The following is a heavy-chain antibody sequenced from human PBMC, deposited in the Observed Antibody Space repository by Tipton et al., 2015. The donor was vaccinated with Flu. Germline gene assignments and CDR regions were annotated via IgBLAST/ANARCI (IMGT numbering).Heavy chain of an antibody. Sequence: TLSLTCTVSGGSISSGGYYWSWIRQHPGKGLEWIGYIYYSGSTYFNPSLKSRVTISVDTSKNQFSLKMSTVTAADTAVYYCARWYYDILNGYYTQGPNFDYWGQGTLVTVSS. V-gene: IGHV4-31*03. J-gene: IGHJ4*02. D-gene: IGHD3-9*01. CDR3: ARWYYDILNGYYTQGPNFDY. CDR2: IYYSGST. CDR1: GGSISSGGYY.